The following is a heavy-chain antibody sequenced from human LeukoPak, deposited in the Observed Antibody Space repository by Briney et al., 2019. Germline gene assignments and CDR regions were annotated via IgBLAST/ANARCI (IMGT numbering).Heavy chain of an antibody. D-gene: IGHD6-19*01. J-gene: IGHJ4*02. Sequence: ASVSVSCTPSGYTFTNYGISWVRQAPGQGLEWMGWISGYNGNPRYAQKVQGRVTMTTDTSTNTAYMEVNSLRSDDTAIYYCARDPSLAVAGIRLFDYWGQGTLVSVSS. CDR1: GYTFTNYG. CDR2: ISGYNGNP. V-gene: IGHV1-18*01. CDR3: ARDPSLAVAGIRLFDY.